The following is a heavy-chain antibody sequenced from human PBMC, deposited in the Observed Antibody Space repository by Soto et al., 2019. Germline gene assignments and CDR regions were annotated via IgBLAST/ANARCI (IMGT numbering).Heavy chain of an antibody. CDR1: GGSISSGGYY. CDR3: ARDSGGYYTGWVYYYGMDV. D-gene: IGHD3-3*01. J-gene: IGHJ6*02. Sequence: LSLTCTVSGGSISSGGYYWSWIRQHPGKGLEWIGYIYYSGSTYYNPSLKSRVTISVDTSKNQFSLKLSSVTAADTAVYYCARDSGGYYTGWVYYYGMDVWGQGTTVTVSS. V-gene: IGHV4-31*03. CDR2: IYYSGST.